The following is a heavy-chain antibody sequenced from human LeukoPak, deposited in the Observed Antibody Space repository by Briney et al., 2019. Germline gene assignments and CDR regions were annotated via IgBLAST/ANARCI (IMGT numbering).Heavy chain of an antibody. D-gene: IGHD4-17*01. CDR3: AKTTRYGVSHFDY. CDR2: ISGSGGST. Sequence: GGSLRLSCAASGFTFSSYAMSWVRQAPGKGLEWVSAISGSGGSTYYADSVKGRFTTSRDNSKNTLYLQMNSLRAEDTAVYYCAKTTRYGVSHFDYWGQGTLVTASS. CDR1: GFTFSSYA. V-gene: IGHV3-23*01. J-gene: IGHJ4*02.